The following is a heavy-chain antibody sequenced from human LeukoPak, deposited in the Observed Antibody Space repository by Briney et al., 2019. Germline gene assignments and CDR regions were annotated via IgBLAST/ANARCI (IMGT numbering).Heavy chain of an antibody. CDR3: ARTLTGPNWFDP. CDR2: IYTSGST. CDR1: GGSISSYY. J-gene: IGHJ5*02. Sequence: SETLSLTCTVSGGSISSYYWSWIRQAPGKGLEWIGYIYTSGSTNYNPSLKSRVTISVDTSTNQFSLKLSSVTAADTAVYYCARTLTGPNWFDPWGQGTLVTVSS. V-gene: IGHV4-4*09. D-gene: IGHD3-9*01.